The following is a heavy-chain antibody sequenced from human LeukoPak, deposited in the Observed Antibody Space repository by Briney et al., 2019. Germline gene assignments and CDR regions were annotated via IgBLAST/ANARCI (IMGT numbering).Heavy chain of an antibody. CDR3: ARYSSGYRTYYYGMDV. D-gene: IGHD3-22*01. J-gene: IGHJ6*02. CDR1: GGSISSYY. V-gene: IGHV4-59*01. CDR2: IYYSGST. Sequence: PSETLSLTCTVSGGSISSYYWSWIRQPPGKGLEWIGYIYYSGSTNYNPSLKSRVTISVDTSKSQFSLKLSSVTAADTAVYYCARYSSGYRTYYYGMDVWGQGTTVTVSS.